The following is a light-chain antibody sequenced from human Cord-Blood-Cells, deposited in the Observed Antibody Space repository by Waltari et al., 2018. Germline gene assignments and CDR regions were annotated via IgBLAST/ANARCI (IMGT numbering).Light chain of an antibody. CDR2: GAS. CDR3: QQYNNWPLT. CDR1: QSVSSN. Sequence: EIVMTQSPATLSVSPGERATLSCRASQSVSSNLAWYQQKPGQATRLLIYGASTRATGIPARFSGSGSGTEFTLTISSLQSEDFVVYYCQQYNNWPLTFGGGTKVEIK. J-gene: IGKJ4*01. V-gene: IGKV3-15*01.